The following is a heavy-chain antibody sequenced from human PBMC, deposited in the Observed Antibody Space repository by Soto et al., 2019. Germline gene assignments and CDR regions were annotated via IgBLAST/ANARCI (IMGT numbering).Heavy chain of an antibody. CDR2: IYHSGST. J-gene: IGHJ4*02. Sequence: SAPLSLTCAVSGGSISSSNWWSWVRHPPGKGLEWIGEIYHSGSTNYNPSLKSRVTISVDKSKNQFSLKLSSVTAADTAVYYCASSNPPYGSGSHDYWGQGTLGT. CDR3: ASSNPPYGSGSHDY. CDR1: GGSISSSNW. V-gene: IGHV4-4*02. D-gene: IGHD3-10*01.